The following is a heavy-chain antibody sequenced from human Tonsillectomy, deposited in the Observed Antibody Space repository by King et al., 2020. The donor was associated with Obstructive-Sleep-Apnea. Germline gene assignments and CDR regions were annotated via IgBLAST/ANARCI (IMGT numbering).Heavy chain of an antibody. V-gene: IGHV4-59*01. Sequence: VQLQESGPGLVKPSETLSLTCTVSGGSISTYYWSWIRQPPGKGLEWSGDIYYSGSSNYNPSLKSRVTISVDTSKNQFSLMLSSMTAADTAVYYCARSPYGSGIIDWFDPWGQGTLVTVSS. CDR1: GGSISTYY. CDR3: ARSPYGSGIIDWFDP. D-gene: IGHD3-10*01. CDR2: IYYSGSS. J-gene: IGHJ5*02.